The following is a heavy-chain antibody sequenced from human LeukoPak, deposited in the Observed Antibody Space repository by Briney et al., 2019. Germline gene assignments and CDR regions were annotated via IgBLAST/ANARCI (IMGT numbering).Heavy chain of an antibody. Sequence: GASVKVSCKASGYTFTGYYMHWVRQAPGQGLEWMGWINPNSGGTNYAQKFQGRVTMTRDTSISTAYMELSSLRSEDTAVYYCARGLGDYYDTSGYYYAVPAHWGQGTLATVSS. V-gene: IGHV1-2*02. CDR1: GYTFTGYY. CDR2: INPNSGGT. D-gene: IGHD3-22*01. CDR3: ARGLGDYYDTSGYYYAVPAH. J-gene: IGHJ4*02.